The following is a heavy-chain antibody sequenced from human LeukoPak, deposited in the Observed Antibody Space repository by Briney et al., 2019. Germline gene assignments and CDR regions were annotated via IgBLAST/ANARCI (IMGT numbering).Heavy chain of an antibody. CDR3: AAYDFWSGYPLDP. J-gene: IGHJ5*02. D-gene: IGHD3-3*01. V-gene: IGHV1-18*01. CDR2: ISPSNGHT. Sequence: ASVTVSCTTSVYTFTTYSIIWVRPAPGQGLEWVGWISPSNGHTNYAQKLQDRVTMTTYTSTSTVYMELRSLRSDDTAVYYCAAYDFWSGYPLDPWGQGTLVTVSS. CDR1: VYTFTTYS.